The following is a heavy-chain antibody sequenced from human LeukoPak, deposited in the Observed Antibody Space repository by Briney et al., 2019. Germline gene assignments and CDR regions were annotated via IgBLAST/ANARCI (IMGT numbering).Heavy chain of an antibody. CDR1: GYTFTIYG. Sequence: ASVKVSFKASGYTFTIYGISWVRQAPGQGLEWMGWISAYNGNTNYAQKLQGRVTMTTDTSTSTAYMELRSLRSDDTAVYYCARGGNLCTNGVCYTALDYWGQGPLVTVS. D-gene: IGHD2-8*01. CDR3: ARGGNLCTNGVCYTALDY. J-gene: IGHJ4*02. V-gene: IGHV1-18*01. CDR2: ISAYNGNT.